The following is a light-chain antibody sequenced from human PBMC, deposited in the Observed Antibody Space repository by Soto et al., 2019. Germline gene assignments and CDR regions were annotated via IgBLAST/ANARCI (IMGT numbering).Light chain of an antibody. CDR2: AAS. CDR1: QSISSY. Sequence: DILMTQSPSSLSSSIGDRVTITCRASQSISSYLNWYQQKPGKAPKLLIYAASSLQSGVPSRFSGSGSGTDFTLTISSLQPEDFATYYCQKSYSTPLTFGQGTKVDIK. CDR3: QKSYSTPLT. J-gene: IGKJ1*01. V-gene: IGKV1-39*01.